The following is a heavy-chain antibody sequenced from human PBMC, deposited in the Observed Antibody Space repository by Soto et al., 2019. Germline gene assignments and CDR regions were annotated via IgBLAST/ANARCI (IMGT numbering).Heavy chain of an antibody. CDR3: ARSRDGYSFYFYYGMDV. D-gene: IGHD4-4*01. Sequence: QVQLVESGGGVVQPGRSLRLSCAATGFTFTNYDMHRVRQAPGKGLEWMALILHDGSAEYYADSVKGRFTISRDNSKSTLYLQMNSLRAEDTAVYYCARSRDGYSFYFYYGMDVWGQGTTVTVSS. J-gene: IGHJ6*02. CDR1: GFTFTNYD. V-gene: IGHV3-30*03. CDR2: ILHDGSAE.